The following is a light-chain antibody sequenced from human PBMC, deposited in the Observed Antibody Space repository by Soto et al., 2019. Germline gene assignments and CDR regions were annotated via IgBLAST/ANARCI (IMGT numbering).Light chain of an antibody. J-gene: IGKJ1*01. CDR3: QQYHNWPFT. CDR1: QSVSSD. CDR2: GAS. Sequence: IVMTHSPATLSVCPWEIATLSCRASQSVSSDLAWYQHKPGQAPRLLIYGASTRATGIPARFSGRGSGTEFTLTISSLQSVDFAVYYCQQYHNWPFTFGQGTKVDIK. V-gene: IGKV3-15*01.